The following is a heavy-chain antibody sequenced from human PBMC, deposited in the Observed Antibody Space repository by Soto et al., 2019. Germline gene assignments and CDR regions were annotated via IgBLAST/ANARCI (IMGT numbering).Heavy chain of an antibody. V-gene: IGHV4-59*08. CDR2: IHRSGTT. J-gene: IGHJ6*02. D-gene: IGHD6-19*01. Sequence: SETLSLTCTVSAGSISSYYWNWIRQSPGKGLEWIGCIHRSGTTNYNPSLKSRVTISVDTSKSHFSLGLNSVIAADTAVYYCARGIEGWYQGRYYYGMDVWGQGTTVTVSS. CDR1: AGSISSYY. CDR3: ARGIEGWYQGRYYYGMDV.